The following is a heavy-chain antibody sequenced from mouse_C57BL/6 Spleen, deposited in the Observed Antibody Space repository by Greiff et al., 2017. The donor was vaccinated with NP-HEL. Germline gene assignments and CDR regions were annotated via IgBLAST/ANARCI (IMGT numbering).Heavy chain of an antibody. CDR2: ISSGSSTI. CDR3: ARNSNYSWFAY. Sequence: EVNVVESGGGLVKPGGSLKLSCAASGFTFSDYGMHWVRQAPEKGLEWVAYISSGSSTIYYADTVKGRFTISRDNAKNTLFLQMTSLRSEDTAMYYCARNSNYSWFAYWGQGTLVTVAA. CDR1: GFTFSDYG. J-gene: IGHJ3*01. V-gene: IGHV5-17*01. D-gene: IGHD2-5*01.